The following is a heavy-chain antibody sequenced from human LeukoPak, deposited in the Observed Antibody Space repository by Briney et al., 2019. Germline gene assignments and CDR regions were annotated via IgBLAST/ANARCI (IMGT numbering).Heavy chain of an antibody. CDR2: IYYSGST. Sequence: SETLSLTCTVSGGSISSYYWSWIRQPPGKGLEWIGYIYYSGSTNYNPSLTSRVTISVDTSKNQFSLKLSSVAAADTAVYYCARVGGCDFWSGLNWFDPWGQGTLVTVSS. CDR1: GGSISSYY. CDR3: ARVGGCDFWSGLNWFDP. V-gene: IGHV4-59*01. J-gene: IGHJ5*02. D-gene: IGHD3-3*01.